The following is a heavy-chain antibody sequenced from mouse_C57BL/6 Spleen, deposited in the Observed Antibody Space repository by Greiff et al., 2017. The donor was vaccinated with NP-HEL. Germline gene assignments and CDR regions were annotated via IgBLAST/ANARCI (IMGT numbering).Heavy chain of an antibody. Sequence: QVQLKQPGAELVRPGTSVKLSCKASGYTFTSYWMHWVKQRPGQGLEWIGVIDPSDSYTNYNQKFKGKATLTVDTSSSTAYMQLSSLTSEDSAVYYCARSGAMDYWGQGTSVTVSS. V-gene: IGHV1-59*01. CDR3: ARSGAMDY. CDR2: IDPSDSYT. J-gene: IGHJ4*01. D-gene: IGHD4-1*01. CDR1: GYTFTSYW.